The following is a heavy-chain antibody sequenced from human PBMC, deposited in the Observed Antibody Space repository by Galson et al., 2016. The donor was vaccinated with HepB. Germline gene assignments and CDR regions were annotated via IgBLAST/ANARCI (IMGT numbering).Heavy chain of an antibody. CDR2: ISTSGSST. CDR1: GFTFSSYA. Sequence: SLRLSCAASGFTFSSYAMTWVRQVPGKGLEWVAAISTSGSSTYYADFAKGRFAISGDNSKNTVSLQMDVLRAEDTALYYCAKQHYYGLGTYYNGDAFDVWGQGTVVTVSS. CDR3: AKQHYYGLGTYYNGDAFDV. J-gene: IGHJ3*01. D-gene: IGHD3-10*01. V-gene: IGHV3-23*01.